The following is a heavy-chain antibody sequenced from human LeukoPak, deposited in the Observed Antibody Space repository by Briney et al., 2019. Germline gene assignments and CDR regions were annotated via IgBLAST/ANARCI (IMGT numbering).Heavy chain of an antibody. CDR3: AKRSPQRWAVSGWSYFDY. CDR2: INPNSGVT. V-gene: IGHV1-2*02. D-gene: IGHD6-19*01. CDR1: GYTFTGYY. Sequence: EASVKVSCKASGYTFTGYYIHWVRQAPGQGLEWMGWINPNSGVTNYAQKFQARVTMTRDTSINTAYMELSRLTSGDTAVYYCAKRSPQRWAVSGWSYFDYWGQGTLVTVSS. J-gene: IGHJ4*02.